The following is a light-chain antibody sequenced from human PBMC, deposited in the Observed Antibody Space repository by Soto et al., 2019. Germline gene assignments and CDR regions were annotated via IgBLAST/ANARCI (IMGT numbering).Light chain of an antibody. CDR3: CSYAGSSIWV. Sequence: QSALTQPASVSGSPGQSITISCTGASGDVGSYNLVSWYQQYPGKAPKFIIYEVSERPSGVSNRFSGSKSGNSASPTISGLQTEDEGDDYCCSYAGSSIWVFGGGTKLTV. CDR2: EVS. J-gene: IGLJ3*02. CDR1: SGDVGSYNL. V-gene: IGLV2-23*02.